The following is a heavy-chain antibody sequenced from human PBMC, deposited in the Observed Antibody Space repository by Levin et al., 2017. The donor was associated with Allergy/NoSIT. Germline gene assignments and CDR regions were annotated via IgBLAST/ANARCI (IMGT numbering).Heavy chain of an antibody. CDR2: INPNSGGT. Sequence: ASVKVSCKASGYTFTGYYMHWVRQAPGQGLEWMGWINPNSGGTNYAQKFQGRVTMTRDTSISTAYMELSRLRSDDTAVYYCARFGGPEGIRLLSSSSWYGDYWGQGTLVTVSS. CDR3: ARFGGPEGIRLLSSSSWYGDY. D-gene: IGHD6-13*01. CDR1: GYTFTGYY. J-gene: IGHJ4*02. V-gene: IGHV1-2*02.